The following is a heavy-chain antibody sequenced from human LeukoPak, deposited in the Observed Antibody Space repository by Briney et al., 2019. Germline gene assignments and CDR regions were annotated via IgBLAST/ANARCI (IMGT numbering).Heavy chain of an antibody. CDR1: GGSISSYY. D-gene: IGHD6-13*01. J-gene: IGHJ4*02. V-gene: IGHV4-59*01. CDR2: IYYSGST. CDR3: ARRHPNSSRLSRPMYFDY. Sequence: SETLSLTCTVSGGSISSYYWSWIRQPPGKGLEWIGYIYYSGSTNYNPSLKSRVTISVDTSKNQFSLKLSSVTAADTAVYYCARRHPNSSRLSRPMYFDYCGQGTLVTVSS.